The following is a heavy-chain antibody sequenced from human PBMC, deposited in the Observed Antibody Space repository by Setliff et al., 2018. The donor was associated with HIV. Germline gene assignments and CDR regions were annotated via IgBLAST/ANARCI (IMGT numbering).Heavy chain of an antibody. CDR2: IIPIARAP. J-gene: IGHJ4*02. D-gene: IGHD5-12*01. CDR3: ARGPLYGYDRGYFDY. CDR1: GGIFNTYG. Sequence: SVKVSCKASGGIFNTYGMNWVRQAPGQGLEWMGGIIPIARAPNYAQKFQDRVTITADESTTTVYMEVRSLKSEDTALYYCARGPLYGYDRGYFDYWGQGTLVSVS. V-gene: IGHV1-69*13.